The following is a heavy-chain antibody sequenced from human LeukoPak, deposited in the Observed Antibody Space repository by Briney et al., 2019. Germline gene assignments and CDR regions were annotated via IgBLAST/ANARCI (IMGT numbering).Heavy chain of an antibody. J-gene: IGHJ5*01. CDR2: IYYSGST. D-gene: IGHD6-13*01. CDR1: GGSISSYY. CDR3: AGTPPIAATGTLWWFDS. Sequence: SETLSLTCTVSGGSISSYYLTWIRQPPGKGLEWIGYIYYSGSTNYNPALKRRLTTTVKTSNKQISLNLSSVTAADTAVYYCAGTPPIAATGTLWWFDSWGQRTLVTVSS. V-gene: IGHV4-59*01.